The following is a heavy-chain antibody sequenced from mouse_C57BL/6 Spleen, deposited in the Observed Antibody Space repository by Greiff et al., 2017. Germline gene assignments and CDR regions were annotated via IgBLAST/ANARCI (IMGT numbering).Heavy chain of an antibody. J-gene: IGHJ4*01. CDR3: ARHSNYADYYAMDY. CDR2: ISSGSSTI. Sequence: EVKLMESGGGLVKPGGSLKLSCAASGFTFSDYGMHWVRQAPEKGLEWVAYISSGSSTIYYADTVKGRFTISRDNAKHTLFLQMTSLRSEDTAMYYCARHSNYADYYAMDYWGQGTSVTVSS. V-gene: IGHV5-17*01. CDR1: GFTFSDYG. D-gene: IGHD2-5*01.